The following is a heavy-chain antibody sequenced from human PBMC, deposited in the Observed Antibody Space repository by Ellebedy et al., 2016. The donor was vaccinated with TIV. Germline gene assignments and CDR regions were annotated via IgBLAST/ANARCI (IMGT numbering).Heavy chain of an antibody. Sequence: GESLKISCAASGFRFSKYWMFWVRQAPGKGLEWVSSISSSGNYRYHGDSVKGRFTIPRDNAKNSLYLQMNSLRAEDTAVYYCAREKTGHKWNDGFDSWGQGTLVTVSS. D-gene: IGHD1-1*01. CDR1: GFRFSKYW. V-gene: IGHV3-21*01. J-gene: IGHJ4*02. CDR2: ISSSGNYR. CDR3: AREKTGHKWNDGFDS.